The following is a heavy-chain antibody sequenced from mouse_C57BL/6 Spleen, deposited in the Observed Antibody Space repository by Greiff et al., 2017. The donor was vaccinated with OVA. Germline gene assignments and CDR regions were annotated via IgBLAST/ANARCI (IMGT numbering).Heavy chain of an antibody. J-gene: IGHJ4*01. Sequence: QVQLQQSGAELVMPGASVTLSCKASGYTFTSSWMHWVQQRPGPGLEWIGEIAPSDSYTNYNQKFKGKSTLTVDKSSSTAHMQLSSLTSEDSAVYYCARWGKDYAMDYWGQGTSVTVSS. CDR2: IAPSDSYT. D-gene: IGHD2-1*01. CDR3: ARWGKDYAMDY. V-gene: IGHV1-69*01. CDR1: GYTFTSSW.